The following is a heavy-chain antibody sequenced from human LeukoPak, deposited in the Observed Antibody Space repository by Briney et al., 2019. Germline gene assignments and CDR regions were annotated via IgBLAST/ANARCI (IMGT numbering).Heavy chain of an antibody. J-gene: IGHJ6*03. Sequence: SETLSLTCTVSGGSISSSSYYWGWIRQPPGKGLEWIGSIYYSGSTYYNPSLKSRVTISVDTSKNQFSLKLSSVTAADTAVYYCARPAVVPAAIPYYYYYMDVWGKGTTVTVSS. CDR2: IYYSGST. D-gene: IGHD2-2*02. CDR1: GGSISSSSYY. V-gene: IGHV4-39*01. CDR3: ARPAVVPAAIPYYYYYMDV.